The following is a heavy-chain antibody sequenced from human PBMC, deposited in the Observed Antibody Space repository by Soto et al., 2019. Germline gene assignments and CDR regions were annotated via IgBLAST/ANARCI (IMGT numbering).Heavy chain of an antibody. D-gene: IGHD3-22*01. CDR2: ISSSSSTI. J-gene: IGHJ3*02. Sequence: EVQLVESGGGLVQPGGSLRLSCAASGFTFSSYSMNWVRQAPGKGLEWVSYISSSSSTIYYADSVKGRFTISRDNAKNSLYLQMNSLRDEDTAVYYCARVKEGRDYYDSSGYASPNDAFDIWGPGTMVTVSS. V-gene: IGHV3-48*02. CDR3: ARVKEGRDYYDSSGYASPNDAFDI. CDR1: GFTFSSYS.